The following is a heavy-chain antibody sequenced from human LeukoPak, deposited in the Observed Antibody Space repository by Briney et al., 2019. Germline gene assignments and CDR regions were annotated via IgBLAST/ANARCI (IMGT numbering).Heavy chain of an antibody. Sequence: GGSLRLSCAASGFTFSSYGMHWVRQAPGKGLEWVAVISYDGSNKYYADSVKGRFTISRDNSKNTLYLQMNSLRAEDTAVYYCAKDFLESGSPTLLFDYWGQGTLVTVSS. J-gene: IGHJ4*02. CDR2: ISYDGSNK. CDR3: AKDFLESGSPTLLFDY. V-gene: IGHV3-30*18. D-gene: IGHD1-26*01. CDR1: GFTFSSYG.